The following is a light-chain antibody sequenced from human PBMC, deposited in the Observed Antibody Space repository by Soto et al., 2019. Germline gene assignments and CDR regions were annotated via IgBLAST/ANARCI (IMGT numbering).Light chain of an antibody. CDR1: QDITKY. V-gene: IGKV1-9*01. J-gene: IGKJ1*01. Sequence: DIQLTQSPSFLSASLGDRVTITCGASQDITKYLAWYLQKPGKAPKLLISGASTLQSGVPSRFSGSGSGTEFNLTVSSLQTEDFATYYCQQYHRYSRTFGQGTKVDIK. CDR2: GAS. CDR3: QQYHRYSRT.